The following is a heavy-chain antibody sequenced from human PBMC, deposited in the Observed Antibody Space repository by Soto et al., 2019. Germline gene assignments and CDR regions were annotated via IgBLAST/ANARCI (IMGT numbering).Heavy chain of an antibody. CDR3: ARGGGYCSSTSCHSYYYYGMDV. Sequence: GGSLRLSCAASGFTFSSYSMNWVRQAPGKGLEWVSYISSSSSTIYYADSVKGRFTISRDNAKNSLYLQMNSLRDEDTAVYYCARGGGYCSSTSCHSYYYYGMDVWGQGTTVTVSS. CDR2: ISSSSSTI. J-gene: IGHJ6*02. D-gene: IGHD2-2*01. CDR1: GFTFSSYS. V-gene: IGHV3-48*02.